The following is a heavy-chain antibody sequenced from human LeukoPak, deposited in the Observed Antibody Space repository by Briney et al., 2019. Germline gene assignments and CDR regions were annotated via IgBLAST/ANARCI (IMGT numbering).Heavy chain of an antibody. CDR1: GFIFRSYA. Sequence: PGRSLRLSCAASGFIFRSYAMHWVRQAPGKGLEWVADLSYDGTNKYYIDSVKGRFTISRDNSKNTLYLQMNSLRGEDTAVFYCAKQSAPYSSGWTPMDVWGQGTTVTVSS. J-gene: IGHJ6*02. CDR3: AKQSAPYSSGWTPMDV. CDR2: LSYDGTNK. V-gene: IGHV3-30-3*01. D-gene: IGHD6-19*01.